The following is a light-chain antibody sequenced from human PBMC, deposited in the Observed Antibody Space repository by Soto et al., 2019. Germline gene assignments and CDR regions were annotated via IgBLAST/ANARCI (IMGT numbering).Light chain of an antibody. Sequence: QSALTQPASMSGSPGQSITISCTGTSSDVGGYDYVSWYQQHAGKAPKLVIYEVSNRPSGVSNRFSGSKSGNTASLIIFGLQAEDEADYYCSSYSSTSSRVFGTGTKVTLL. V-gene: IGLV2-14*01. CDR2: EVS. J-gene: IGLJ1*01. CDR1: SSDVGGYDY. CDR3: SSYSSTSSRV.